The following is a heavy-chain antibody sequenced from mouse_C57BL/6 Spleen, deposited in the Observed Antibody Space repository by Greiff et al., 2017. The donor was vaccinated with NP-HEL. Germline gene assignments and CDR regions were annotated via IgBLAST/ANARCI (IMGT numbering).Heavy chain of an antibody. V-gene: IGHV1-4*01. D-gene: IGHD2-3*01. Sequence: QVQLQQSGAELARPGASVKMSCKASGYTFTSYTMHWVKQRPGQGLEWIGYINPSSGYTKYNQKFKDKATLTADKSSSTAYMQLSSLTSEDSAVYYCASEGWLHESMDYWGQGTSVTVSS. CDR2: INPSSGYT. CDR3: ASEGWLHESMDY. J-gene: IGHJ4*01. CDR1: GYTFTSYT.